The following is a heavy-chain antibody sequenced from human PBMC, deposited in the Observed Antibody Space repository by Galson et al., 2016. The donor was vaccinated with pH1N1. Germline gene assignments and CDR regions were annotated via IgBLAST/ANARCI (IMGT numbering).Heavy chain of an antibody. D-gene: IGHD3-22*01. CDR2: LNPTGGSR. Sequence: SVKVSCKASGYTFTSDFMHWVRQAPGQGLEWMGMLNPTGGSRIYAQKFQGRVTMTRDTSTSTVYMELGSLRSEDTAVYYCARARESSGYYLGSDAFDIWGQGTMVTVSS. V-gene: IGHV1-46*01. CDR1: GYTFTSDF. J-gene: IGHJ3*02. CDR3: ARARESSGYYLGSDAFDI.